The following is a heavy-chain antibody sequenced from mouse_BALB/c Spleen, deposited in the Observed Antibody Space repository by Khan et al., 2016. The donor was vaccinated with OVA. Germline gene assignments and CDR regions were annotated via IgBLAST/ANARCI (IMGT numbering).Heavy chain of an antibody. Sequence: VQLKESGPGLVKPSQSLSLTCTVTGYSITSDYAWNLIRQFPGNKLEWMGYISSTGSTSYNPSLKSRISITRDTSKHQFFLQLNSLTTEDTATYYDATSLYYRYGDALNFWGRGTTVTVSS. D-gene: IGHD2-14*01. CDR2: ISSTGST. J-gene: IGHJ2*01. CDR3: ATSLYYRYGDALNF. V-gene: IGHV3-2*02. CDR1: GYSITSDYA.